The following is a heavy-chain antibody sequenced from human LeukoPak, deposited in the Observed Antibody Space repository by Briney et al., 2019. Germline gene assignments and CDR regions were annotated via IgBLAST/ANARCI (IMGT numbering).Heavy chain of an antibody. V-gene: IGHV3-7*01. CDR1: GFTFSSYW. J-gene: IGHJ4*02. D-gene: IGHD1-26*01. Sequence: PGGSLRLSCAASGFTFSSYWMNWVRQAPGKGLEWVANIKQDGSEKYYVDSVKGRLTISRDNAKNSLYLQMNSLRAEDTAVYYCAKKAVGTATGGPFDYWGQGTLVIVSS. CDR3: AKKAVGTATGGPFDY. CDR2: IKQDGSEK.